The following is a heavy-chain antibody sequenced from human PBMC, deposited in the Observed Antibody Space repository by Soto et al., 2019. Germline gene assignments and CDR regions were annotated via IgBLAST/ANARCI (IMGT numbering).Heavy chain of an antibody. CDR2: IYPGDSDT. Sequence: PGESLKISCKASGYSFTSYWIGWVRQMPGKGLEWMGIIYPGDSDTRYSPSFQGQVTISADKSISTAYLQWSSLKASDTAMYYCARVGPGKSYYYYGMDVWGQGTTVTVSS. CDR1: GYSFTSYW. CDR3: ARVGPGKSYYYYGMDV. J-gene: IGHJ6*02. V-gene: IGHV5-51*01.